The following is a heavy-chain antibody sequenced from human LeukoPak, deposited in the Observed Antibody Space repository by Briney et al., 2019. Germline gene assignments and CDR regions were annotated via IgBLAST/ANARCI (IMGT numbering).Heavy chain of an antibody. CDR3: ARYCSGGNCKGAFDI. CDR1: GGSIRSGDYY. CDR2: IYHSGST. D-gene: IGHD2-15*01. V-gene: IGHV4-31*01. J-gene: IGHJ3*02. Sequence: SQTLSLTCTVSGGSIRSGDYYWSWIRQRPGEGLEWFGYIYHSGSTYYNPSLKSQFTISVDTSKNQFSLKLSSVTAADTAVYYCARYCSGGNCKGAFDIWGQGTMATVSS.